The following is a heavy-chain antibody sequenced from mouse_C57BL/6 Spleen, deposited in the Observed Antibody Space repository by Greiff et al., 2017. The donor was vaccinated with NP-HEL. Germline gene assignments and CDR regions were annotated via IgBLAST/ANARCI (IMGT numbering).Heavy chain of an antibody. V-gene: IGHV1-19*01. D-gene: IGHD2-3*01. CDR3: ATSYDGYLAY. CDR2: INPYNGGT. J-gene: IGHJ3*01. Sequence: EVQLQQSGPVLVKPGASVKMSCKASGYTFTDYYMNWVKQSHGKSLEWIGVINPYNGGTSYNQKFKGKATLTVDKSSSTAYMELNSLTSEDSAVYYCATSYDGYLAYWGQGTLVTVSA. CDR1: GYTFTDYY.